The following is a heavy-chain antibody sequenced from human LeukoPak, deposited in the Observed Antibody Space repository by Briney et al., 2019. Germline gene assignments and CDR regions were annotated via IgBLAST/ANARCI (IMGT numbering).Heavy chain of an antibody. CDR1: GASISSHY. V-gene: IGHV4-59*11. D-gene: IGHD3-10*01. CDR3: ARSLRRGKYGSGTYYNIPYYCDY. Sequence: SETLSLTCTVSGASISSHYWTWIRQPPGKGLGWIGYIYYSGSTSYNPSLKSRVTISLDTSKNQFSLNLSSVTAADTAVYYCARSLRRGKYGSGTYYNIPYYCDYWGQGTLVTVSS. CDR2: IYYSGST. J-gene: IGHJ4*02.